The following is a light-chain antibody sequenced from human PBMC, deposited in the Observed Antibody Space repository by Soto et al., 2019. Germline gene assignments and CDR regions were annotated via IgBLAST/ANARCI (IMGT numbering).Light chain of an antibody. CDR2: GAS. V-gene: IGKV3-15*01. J-gene: IGKJ4*01. CDR3: QHYNNWIGT. CDR1: QAISSN. Sequence: EIVMTQSPATLSVSRGERATLPCRANQAISSNLAWYQQKPGQAPSLLIYGASTRATDIPDRFSGSGSGTEFTLTISSLQSEDFAVYYCQHYNNWIGTFGGGTKVEIK.